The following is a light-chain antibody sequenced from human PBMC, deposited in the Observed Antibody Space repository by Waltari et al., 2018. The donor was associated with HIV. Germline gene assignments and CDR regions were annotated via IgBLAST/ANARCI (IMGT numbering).Light chain of an antibody. CDR3: QQYNKWSRGT. V-gene: IGKV3D-15*01. Sequence: EVVMTQSPATLSVSPGERATLSCRASQSVSSYLAWYQQKHGQAPRLLIYGASTRATGIPSRFVGSGSGTDFTLTISSLQSEDFAVYFWQQYNKWSRGTFGGGTKVEVK. J-gene: IGKJ4*01. CDR1: QSVSSY. CDR2: GAS.